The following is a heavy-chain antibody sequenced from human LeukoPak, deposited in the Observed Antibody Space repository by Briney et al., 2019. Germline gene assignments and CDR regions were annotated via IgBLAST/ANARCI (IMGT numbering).Heavy chain of an antibody. V-gene: IGHV3-21*01. CDR2: ISGSSDYI. D-gene: IGHD3-22*01. J-gene: IGHJ6*03. Sequence: GRSLRLSCASSGFIFRRYTMNWARRAPGKGLEWVSSISGSSDYIYYADSVKGRFTISRDNAQNSLYLQMNSLRAEDTAVYYCTSYYYDDNYFYYGDVWGTGSTVTVSS. CDR1: GFIFRRYT. CDR3: TSYYYDDNYFYYGDV.